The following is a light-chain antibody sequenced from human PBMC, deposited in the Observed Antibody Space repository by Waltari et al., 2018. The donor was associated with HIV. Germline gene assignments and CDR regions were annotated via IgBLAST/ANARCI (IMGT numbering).Light chain of an antibody. V-gene: IGLV2-11*01. CDR1: RRAAGGYTY. CDR2: DVC. J-gene: IGLJ3*02. Sequence: QSALTQPRSVSGSPGPSVTLSCSRTRRAAGGYTYVSWYQQHPGKAPKLMIYDVCKRPSGVPDRFSGSKSGNTASLTISGLQAEDEADYYCCSYAGSYSWVFGGGTKLTVL. CDR3: CSYAGSYSWV.